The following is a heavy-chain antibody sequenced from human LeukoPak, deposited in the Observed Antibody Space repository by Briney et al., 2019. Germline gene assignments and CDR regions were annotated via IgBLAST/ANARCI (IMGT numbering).Heavy chain of an antibody. CDR1: GSTFSS. J-gene: IGHJ3*02. D-gene: IGHD3-16*01. CDR2: ISSSGATI. V-gene: IGHV3-48*03. Sequence: TGGSLRLSCAASGSTFSSFSTYDFNWVRQAPGKGLEWVSYISSSGATIYYADSVKGRFTVSRDNAKNSLYLQMNSLRAEDTAIYYCARDLVSGAYTFDIWGQGTMVTVSS. CDR3: ARDLVSGAYTFDI.